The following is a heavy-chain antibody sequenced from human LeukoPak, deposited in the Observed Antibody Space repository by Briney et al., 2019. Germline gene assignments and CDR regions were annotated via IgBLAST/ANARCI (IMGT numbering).Heavy chain of an antibody. CDR2: ISTSSYI. V-gene: IGHV3-21*01. Sequence: GGSLRLSCAASGFTFSSYSMNWVRQAPGKGLEWVSFISTSSYIDYADSLKGRFTISRDNAKKSLYLQINSLRAEDTAVYYCARVTRGGYDGYFDYWGQGTLVTVSS. CDR1: GFTFSSYS. CDR3: ARVTRGGYDGYFDY. J-gene: IGHJ4*02. D-gene: IGHD5-12*01.